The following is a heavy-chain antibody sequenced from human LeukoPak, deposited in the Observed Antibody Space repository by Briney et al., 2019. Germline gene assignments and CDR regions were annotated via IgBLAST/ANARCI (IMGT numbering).Heavy chain of an antibody. Sequence: SETLSLTSAVYGGSFRGYFWTWIRQPPWRGLEWVGEIIHSGSTNDSPSLNSRVTIPIDTSKQHFSLKLNSVTAADTAVYYCARQDYYDSSSHNGFDPWGLGTLVTVSS. D-gene: IGHD3-22*01. CDR3: ARQDYYDSSSHNGFDP. CDR2: IIHSGST. J-gene: IGHJ5*02. V-gene: IGHV4-34*12. CDR1: GGSFRGYF.